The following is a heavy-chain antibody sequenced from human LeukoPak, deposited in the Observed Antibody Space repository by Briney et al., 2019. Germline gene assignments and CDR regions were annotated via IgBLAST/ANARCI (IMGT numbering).Heavy chain of an antibody. V-gene: IGHV3-23*01. J-gene: IGHJ4*02. Sequence: GGSLRLSCAGSGFTFNNYAMSWVRQTPGKGLEWVSGISISGDGTYYEDSVKGRFTISRDNSKNTLYLEMNSVTAEDTALYYCARSAYCGGDCYSGANDYWGQGTLVTVSS. D-gene: IGHD2-21*02. CDR2: ISISGDGT. CDR1: GFTFNNYA. CDR3: ARSAYCGGDCYSGANDY.